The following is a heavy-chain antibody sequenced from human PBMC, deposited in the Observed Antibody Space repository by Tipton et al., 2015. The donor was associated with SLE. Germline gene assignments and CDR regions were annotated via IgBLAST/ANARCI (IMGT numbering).Heavy chain of an antibody. CDR1: GYTFSTYD. Sequence: QVQLVQSGAEVKKPGASVKVSCKASGYTFSTYDINWVRQATGQGLEWMGWMNPNSGNTVYAQKFQGRVTIARNTSISTVFMGLSSLSSEDTAVYFCASARNYDTSSWVRYYYYYYMVFSGKGTTVTVSS. V-gene: IGHV1-8*03. J-gene: IGHJ6*03. D-gene: IGHD6-13*01. CDR3: ASARNYDTSSWVRYYYYYYMVF. CDR2: MNPNSGNT.